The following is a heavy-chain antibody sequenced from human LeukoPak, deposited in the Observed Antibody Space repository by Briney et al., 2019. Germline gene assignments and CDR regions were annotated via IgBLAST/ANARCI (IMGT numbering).Heavy chain of an antibody. V-gene: IGHV4-59*08. J-gene: IGHJ4*02. CDR2: IYYSGST. Sequence: PSETLSLTCTVSGGSISSYYWSWIRQPPGKGLEWIGYIYYSGSTNYNPSLKSRVTISVDTSKNQFSLKLSSVTAADTAVYYCARHGHGYGCVSWGQGTLVTVSS. CDR3: ARHGHGYGCVS. CDR1: GGSISSYY. D-gene: IGHD5-18*01.